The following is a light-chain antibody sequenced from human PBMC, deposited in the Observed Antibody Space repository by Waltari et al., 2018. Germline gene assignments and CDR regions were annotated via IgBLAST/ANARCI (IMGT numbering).Light chain of an antibody. V-gene: IGKV2D-29*01. CDR1: QSLLHTEGRTY. J-gene: IGKJ3*01. Sequence: DIVMTQTPPSLPVTTGEPASISCRSSQSLLHTEGRTYLYWYLQKPGQPPRLLIYRVSNRFSGVPDRFSGSGSGTEFTLKISRVEAEDFGVYYCMQTLQTPFTFGPGTKLDIK. CDR3: MQTLQTPFT. CDR2: RVS.